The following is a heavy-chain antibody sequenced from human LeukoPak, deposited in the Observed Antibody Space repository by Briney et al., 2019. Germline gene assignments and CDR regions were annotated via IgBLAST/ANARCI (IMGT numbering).Heavy chain of an antibody. Sequence: GGSLRLSCAASGFTFSTYAMTWVRQAPGKGLEWVSSISGSAISTYYAASVKGRFTISRDNSKNTLYLQMNSLRAEDTAVYYCAREGSDWNYYYYLDVWGKGTTATISS. V-gene: IGHV3-23*01. CDR2: ISGSAIST. D-gene: IGHD6-19*01. CDR3: AREGSDWNYYYYLDV. J-gene: IGHJ6*03. CDR1: GFTFSTYA.